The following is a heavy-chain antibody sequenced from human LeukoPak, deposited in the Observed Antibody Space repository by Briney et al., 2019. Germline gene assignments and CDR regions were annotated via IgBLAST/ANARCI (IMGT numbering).Heavy chain of an antibody. D-gene: IGHD2-21*01. CDR3: ARAKYSDY. CDR2: IYHSGST. J-gene: IGHJ4*02. CDR1: GYSISSGYY. V-gene: IGHV4-38-2*02. Sequence: PSETLSLTCTVCGYSISSGYYWGWIRQPPGKGLEWIGSIYHSGSTYYNPSLKSRVTISVDTSKNQFSLKLSSVTAADTAVYYCARAKYSDYWGQGTLVTVSS.